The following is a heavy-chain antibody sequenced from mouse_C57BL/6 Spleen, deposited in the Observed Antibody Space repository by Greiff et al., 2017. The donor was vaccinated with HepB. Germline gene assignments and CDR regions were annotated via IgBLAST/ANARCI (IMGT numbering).Heavy chain of an antibody. V-gene: IGHV1-15*01. CDR3: TRDYDYDRAMDY. D-gene: IGHD2-4*01. CDR1: GYTFTDYE. CDR2: IDPETGGT. J-gene: IGHJ4*01. Sequence: QVQLQQSGAELVRPGASVTLSCKASGYTFTDYEMHWVKQTPVHGLEWIGAIDPETGGTAYNQKFKGKAILTADKSSSTAYMELRSLTSEDSAVYYCTRDYDYDRAMDYWGQGTSVTVSS.